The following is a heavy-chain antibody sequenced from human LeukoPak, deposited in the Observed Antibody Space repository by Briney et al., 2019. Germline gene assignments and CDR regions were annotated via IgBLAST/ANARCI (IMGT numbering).Heavy chain of an antibody. CDR2: IIPIFGTA. V-gene: IGHV1-69*13. Sequence: SVKVSCKASGGTFSSYAISWVRQAPGQGLEWMGGIIPIFGTANYAQKFQGRVTITADESTSTAYMELSSLRSEDTAVYYCAREGDPVDTAMDGCFDYWGQGTLVTVSS. J-gene: IGHJ4*02. CDR1: GGTFSSYA. D-gene: IGHD5-18*01. CDR3: AREGDPVDTAMDGCFDY.